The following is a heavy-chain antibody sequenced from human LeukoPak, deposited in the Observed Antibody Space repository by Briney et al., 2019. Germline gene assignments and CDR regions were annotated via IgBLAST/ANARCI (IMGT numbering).Heavy chain of an antibody. Sequence: GASVKVSCKASGYTFTDYYMHWVRQAPGQGFEWMGWINPNSGDTNYAQKFQGRVTMTRDTSISTAHMELSRLRSDDTAVYYCASANFLYCSSTTCLFDYWGQGTLVIVSS. D-gene: IGHD2-2*01. V-gene: IGHV1-2*02. CDR2: INPNSGDT. CDR1: GYTFTDYY. CDR3: ASANFLYCSSTTCLFDY. J-gene: IGHJ4*02.